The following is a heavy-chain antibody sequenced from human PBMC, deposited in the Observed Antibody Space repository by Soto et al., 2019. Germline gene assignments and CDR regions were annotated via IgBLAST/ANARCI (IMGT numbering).Heavy chain of an antibody. V-gene: IGHV1-69*13. D-gene: IGHD3-10*01. Sequence: SVKVSCKASGGTFSSYAMSWVRQAPGQGLEWMGGIIPIFGTANYAQKFQGRVTITADESTSTAYMELSSLRSEDTAVYYCARANGYYRSGSYYDHYWGQGSFVTFYS. CDR2: IIPIFGTA. CDR3: ARANGYYRSGSYYDHY. CDR1: GGTFSSYA. J-gene: IGHJ4*02.